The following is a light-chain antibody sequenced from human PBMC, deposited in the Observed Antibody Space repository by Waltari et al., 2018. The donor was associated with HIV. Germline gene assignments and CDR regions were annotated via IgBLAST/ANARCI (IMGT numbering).Light chain of an antibody. V-gene: IGLV2-11*01. CDR3: CSYGGSYTSV. J-gene: IGLJ2*01. CDR1: SREVGGSYY. CDR2: DVK. Sequence: QSALTPPRSVPGSPGQSVTISCTGPSREVGGSYYVFWDQQHPVKAPQLIIYDVKNRPSWVPDRCSGSKSGNTASLTISGLQAEEEADYYCCSYGGSYTSVFGGGTQLTVL.